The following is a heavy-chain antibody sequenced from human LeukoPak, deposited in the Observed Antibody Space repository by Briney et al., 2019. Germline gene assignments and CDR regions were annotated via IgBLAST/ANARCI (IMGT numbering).Heavy chain of an antibody. CDR3: AKARIAAAGTGAFDV. D-gene: IGHD6-13*01. Sequence: GGSLRLSCAASGFTVSSYGMTWVRQAPGKGLEWVSAFSATDGSAQYAESVKGHFTISRDNSKNSLYLQMNSLRDEDTAINYCAKARIAAAGTGAFDVWGQGTMVTVSS. V-gene: IGHV3-23*01. CDR1: GFTVSSYG. CDR2: FSATDGSA. J-gene: IGHJ3*01.